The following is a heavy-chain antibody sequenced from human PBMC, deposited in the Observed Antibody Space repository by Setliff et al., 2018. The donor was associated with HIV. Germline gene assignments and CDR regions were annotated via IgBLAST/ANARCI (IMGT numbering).Heavy chain of an antibody. Sequence: GGSLRLSCAASGFTFSNFGMHWVRQAPGKGLVWVSHIINDGSATSYADSVKGRFTISRDNAKNSLYLQMNSLRAEDTAVYYCARGPYYYDSSGTFFDYWGQGTLVTVSS. CDR2: IINDGSAT. CDR3: ARGPYYYDSSGTFFDY. CDR1: GFTFSNFG. D-gene: IGHD3-22*01. J-gene: IGHJ4*02. V-gene: IGHV3-74*01.